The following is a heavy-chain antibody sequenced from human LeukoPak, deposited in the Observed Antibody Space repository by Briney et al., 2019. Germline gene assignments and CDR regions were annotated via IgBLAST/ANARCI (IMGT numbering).Heavy chain of an antibody. Sequence: KSGGSLRLSCAASGFTFNSYSMNWVRQAPGKGLEWVSSISSSSSYIYYADSVKGRFTISRDNAKNSLYLQMNSLRAEDTAVYYCARDKKTDDYGDYWPWVVDYWGQGTLVTVSS. CDR2: ISSSSSYI. V-gene: IGHV3-21*06. D-gene: IGHD4-17*01. CDR3: ARDKKTDDYGDYWPWVVDY. CDR1: GFTFNSYS. J-gene: IGHJ4*02.